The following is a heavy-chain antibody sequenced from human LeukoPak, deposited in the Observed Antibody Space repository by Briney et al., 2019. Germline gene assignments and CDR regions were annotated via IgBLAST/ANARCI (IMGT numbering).Heavy chain of an antibody. J-gene: IGHJ4*02. V-gene: IGHV3-74*01. CDR2: INTDESKI. CDR1: GFTFSSHW. D-gene: IGHD2-15*01. Sequence: GGSLRLSCAASGFTFSSHWMPWVRQTPGKGLVWVSRINTDESKINHADSVKGRFTISRDNAKNMLYLQMNSLRAEDTAVYYCARGGLFKYFFDYWGQGTPVTVSS. CDR3: ARGGLFKYFFDY.